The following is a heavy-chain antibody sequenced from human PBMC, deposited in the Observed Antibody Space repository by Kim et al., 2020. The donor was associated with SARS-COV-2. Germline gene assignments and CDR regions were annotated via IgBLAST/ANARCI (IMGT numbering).Heavy chain of an antibody. V-gene: IGHV4-39*01. CDR2: IYDSGST. Sequence: SETLSLTCTVSGGSISSSVYDWGWIRQPPGKGLEWIGTIYDSGSTYYNPSLKSRVTISVDTSKNQFSLKLTSVTAADTAMYYCARRGHHYYHGSGSYKAFDIWGQGTMVTVSS. CDR3: ARRGHHYYHGSGSYKAFDI. CDR1: GGSISSSVYD. J-gene: IGHJ3*02. D-gene: IGHD3-10*01.